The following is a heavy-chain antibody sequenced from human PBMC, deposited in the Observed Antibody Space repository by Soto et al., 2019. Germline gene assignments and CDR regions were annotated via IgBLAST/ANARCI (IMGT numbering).Heavy chain of an antibody. V-gene: IGHV4-59*08. D-gene: IGHD6-13*01. Sequence: SETLSLTCTVSGGSISSYYWSWIRQPPGKGLEWIGYIYYSGSTNYNPSLKSRVTISVDTSKNQFSLKLSSVTAADTAVYYCARHRLSSSWNYYFDYWGQGTLVTVSS. CDR2: IYYSGST. J-gene: IGHJ4*02. CDR3: ARHRLSSSWNYYFDY. CDR1: GGSISSYY.